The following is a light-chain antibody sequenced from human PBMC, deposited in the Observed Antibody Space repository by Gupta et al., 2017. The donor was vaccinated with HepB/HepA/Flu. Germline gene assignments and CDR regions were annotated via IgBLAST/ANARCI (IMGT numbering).Light chain of an antibody. CDR3: QQYGRELTT. CDR1: QSVSSRR. CDR2: DAS. Sequence: EIVLTQSPGTLSMSPGETATLSCRASQSVSSRRLAWYQQKSGQAPRLLIYDASSRITDTPHRFSGSGSGTDFTLTISRLEPEDFAVYYCQQYGRELTTFGQGTKVEI. J-gene: IGKJ1*01. V-gene: IGKV3-20*01.